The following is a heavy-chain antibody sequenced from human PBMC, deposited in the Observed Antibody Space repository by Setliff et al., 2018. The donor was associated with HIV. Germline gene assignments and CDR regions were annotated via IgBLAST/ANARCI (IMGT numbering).Heavy chain of an antibody. D-gene: IGHD2-21*02. V-gene: IGHV4-30-2*06. Sequence: SETLSLTCTVSGGSLRSGAYSWSWIRQSPGKSLEWIGYISHTGKTFYNPSLKSRVTMSVEGSKNQFPLKLTSLTGADTAVYYCARGRSGDSDFDYWGQGTLVTVSS. CDR3: ARGRSGDSDFDY. CDR1: GGSLRSGAYS. J-gene: IGHJ4*02. CDR2: ISHTGKT.